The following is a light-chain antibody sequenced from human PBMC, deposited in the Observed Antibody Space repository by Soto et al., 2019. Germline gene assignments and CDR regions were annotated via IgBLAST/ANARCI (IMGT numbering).Light chain of an antibody. Sequence: GDRVTIPCRASQGISNDLDWYQQKPGKVPEPLIYGASTLQSGVPSRFSGSGSGTDFALTISGLQPEDVATYYCQNYNSAPRTFGQGTKVEIK. J-gene: IGKJ1*01. CDR1: QGISND. CDR2: GAS. CDR3: QNYNSAPRT. V-gene: IGKV1-27*01.